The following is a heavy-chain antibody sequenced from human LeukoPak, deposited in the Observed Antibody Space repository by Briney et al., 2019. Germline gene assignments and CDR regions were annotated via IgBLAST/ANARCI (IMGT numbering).Heavy chain of an antibody. Sequence: GASVKVSCKASGYTFTGYYMHWVRQAPGQGLEWMGWIHPNSGGIKYAQKFQGRVTMTRDTSISTAYMELSGLTSDDTAVYYCGRKSANRKTSEFDYWGQGTLVTVSS. CDR1: GYTFTGYY. V-gene: IGHV1-2*02. CDR3: GRKSANRKTSEFDY. CDR2: IHPNSGGI. D-gene: IGHD1-14*01. J-gene: IGHJ4*02.